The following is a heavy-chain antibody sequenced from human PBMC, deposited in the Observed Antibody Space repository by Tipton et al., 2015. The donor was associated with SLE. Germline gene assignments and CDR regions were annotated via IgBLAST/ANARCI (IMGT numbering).Heavy chain of an antibody. Sequence: LRLSCAVSGYSISSGYYWSWIRQPPGKGLEWIGEINHSGSTNYNPSLKSRVTISVDTSKNQFSLKLGSVTAADTAVYYCARSLQLREEFDYWGQGTPVTVSS. CDR1: GYSISSGYY. D-gene: IGHD4-11*01. J-gene: IGHJ4*02. CDR2: INHSGST. V-gene: IGHV4-34*01. CDR3: ARSLQLREEFDY.